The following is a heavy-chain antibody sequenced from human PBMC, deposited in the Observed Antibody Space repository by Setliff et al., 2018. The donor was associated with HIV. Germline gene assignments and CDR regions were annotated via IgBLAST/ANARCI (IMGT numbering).Heavy chain of an antibody. CDR3: ARDRRVAMADGTDF. CDR2: ISAYNGNT. J-gene: IGHJ4*02. D-gene: IGHD6-19*01. CDR1: GYTFTSHG. V-gene: IGHV1-18*01. Sequence: AASVKVSCKASGYTFTSHGINWVRQAPGQGLEWMGWISAYNGNTKYAQKLQGRVTLTTDTSTTTAYMELTSLRSDDTAVYYCARDRRVAMADGTDFWGQGTQVTVSS.